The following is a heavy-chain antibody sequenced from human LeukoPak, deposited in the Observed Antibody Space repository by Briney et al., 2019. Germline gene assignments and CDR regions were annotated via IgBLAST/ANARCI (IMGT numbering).Heavy chain of an antibody. CDR3: ARFPVPRGGYFDY. Sequence: PSETLSLTCTVSGGSISSYYWSWIRQPPGKGLEWIGYIYYSGSTNYNPSLKSRVTISVDTSKNQFSLKLSSVTAADTAVYYCARFPVPRGGYFDYWGQGTLVTVSS. D-gene: IGHD3-16*01. V-gene: IGHV4-59*01. CDR1: GGSISSYY. CDR2: IYYSGST. J-gene: IGHJ4*02.